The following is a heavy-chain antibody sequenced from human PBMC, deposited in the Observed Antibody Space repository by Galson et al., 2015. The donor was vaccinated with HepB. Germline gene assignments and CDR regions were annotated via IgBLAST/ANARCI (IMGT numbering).Heavy chain of an antibody. CDR1: GYSFTSYW. CDR2: IDPSDSYT. J-gene: IGHJ6*02. D-gene: IGHD2-2*01. Sequence: QSGAEVKKPGESLKISCKGSGYSFTSYWIGWVRQTPGKGLEWMGRIDPSDSYTNYSPSFQGHVTISADKSISTAYLQWSSLKASDTAMYYCARLRVVPAAPGGMDVWGQGTTVTVSS. V-gene: IGHV5-10-1*01. CDR3: ARLRVVPAAPGGMDV.